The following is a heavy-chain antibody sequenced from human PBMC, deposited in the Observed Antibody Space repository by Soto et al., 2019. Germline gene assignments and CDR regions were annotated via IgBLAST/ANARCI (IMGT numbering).Heavy chain of an antibody. CDR1: GGSISSYY. D-gene: IGHD3-22*01. V-gene: IGHV4-59*01. J-gene: IGHJ4*02. Sequence: SETLSLTCTVSGGSISSYYWSWFRQPPGKGLEWIGYIYYSGSTNYNPSLKSRVTISVDTSKNQFSLKLSSVTAADTAVYYCARLYYDSSGYYPELDYWGQGTLVTVSS. CDR3: ARLYYDSSGYYPELDY. CDR2: IYYSGST.